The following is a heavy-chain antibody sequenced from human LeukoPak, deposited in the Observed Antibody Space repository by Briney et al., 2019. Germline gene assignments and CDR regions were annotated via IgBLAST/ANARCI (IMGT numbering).Heavy chain of an antibody. J-gene: IGHJ4*02. CDR3: ARVGDGYNWGSFDY. D-gene: IGHD5-24*01. CDR1: GFTFSSYW. Sequence: GGSLRLSCAASGFTFSSYWMSWVRQAPGKRLEWVANIKQDGSEKYYVDSVKGRFTISRDNAKNSLYLQMNSLRAEDTAVYYCARVGDGYNWGSFDYWGQGTLVTVSS. V-gene: IGHV3-7*01. CDR2: IKQDGSEK.